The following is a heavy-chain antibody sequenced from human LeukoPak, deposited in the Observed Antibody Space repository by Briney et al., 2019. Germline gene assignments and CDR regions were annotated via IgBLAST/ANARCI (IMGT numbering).Heavy chain of an antibody. D-gene: IGHD6-6*01. V-gene: IGHV1-2*02. CDR1: GYTFTSYF. CDR3: ARALSNSRLYYFDY. Sequence: ASVKVSCKASGYTFTSYFIHWVRQAPGQGLEWVGWINPNSGGTNDAQKFQGRVTMTRDTSIRTAYMELSSLRSDDTAVYYCARALSNSRLYYFDYWGRGTLVTVSS. CDR2: INPNSGGT. J-gene: IGHJ4*02.